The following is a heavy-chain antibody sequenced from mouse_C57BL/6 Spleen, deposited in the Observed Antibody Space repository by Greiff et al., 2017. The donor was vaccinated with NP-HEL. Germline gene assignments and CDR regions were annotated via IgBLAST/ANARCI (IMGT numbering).Heavy chain of an antibody. CDR2: IWTGGGT. Sequence: VQVVESGPGLVAPSQSLSITYTVSGFSLTSYAISWVRQPPGKGLEWLGVIWTGGGTNYNSALKSRLSISKDNSKSQVFLKMNSLQTDDTARYYCASTLITTVVAHWYFDVWGTGTTVTVSS. D-gene: IGHD1-1*01. J-gene: IGHJ1*03. V-gene: IGHV2-9-1*01. CDR1: GFSLTSYA. CDR3: ASTLITTVVAHWYFDV.